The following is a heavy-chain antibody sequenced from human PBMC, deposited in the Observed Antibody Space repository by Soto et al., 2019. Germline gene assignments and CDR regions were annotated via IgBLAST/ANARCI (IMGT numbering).Heavy chain of an antibody. J-gene: IGHJ4*02. V-gene: IGHV5-10-1*01. CDR1: GYSFTNYW. D-gene: IGHD2-2*01. CDR3: ARFYRSITTCNPNFDY. Sequence: PRESLKISCQGSGYSFTNYWIIWVRQMPGKGLEWMGTIDPSDSYTNYSPSFQGLVTMSADKSISTAYLQWSSLKASDTAMYYCARFYRSITTCNPNFDYWGQGTLVTVSS. CDR2: IDPSDSYT.